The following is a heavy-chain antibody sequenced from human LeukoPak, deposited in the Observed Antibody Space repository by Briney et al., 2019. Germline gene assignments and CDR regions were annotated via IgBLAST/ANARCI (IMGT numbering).Heavy chain of an antibody. D-gene: IGHD6-13*01. CDR1: GYTFITYY. CDR3: ARESGDITAPKKNFDF. J-gene: IGHJ4*02. Sequence: GASVKVSCKTSGYTFITYYVHWVRQTPGQGLEWMAAINPSDIKKYYAQEFQGRVAVTWDTSTSTVYMELSSLRPEDTAVYYCARESGDITAPKKNFDFWGQGTLITVSS. V-gene: IGHV1-46*01. CDR2: INPSDIKK.